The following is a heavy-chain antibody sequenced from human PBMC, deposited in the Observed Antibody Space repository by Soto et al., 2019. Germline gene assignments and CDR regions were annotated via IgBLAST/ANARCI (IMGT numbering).Heavy chain of an antibody. CDR1: GYSFSTHS. CDR3: ARGKGMEENYYYYGMDV. J-gene: IGHJ6*02. V-gene: IGHV1-3*01. Sequence: ASVKVSCKXSGYSFSTHSMHWVRQAPGQGLEWMGWINGGNGNTKYSQKFRDRVTITRDASASTGYMELSSLRSEDTAVYYCARGKGMEENYYYYGMDVWGQGTTVTVS. CDR2: INGGNGNT. D-gene: IGHD1-1*01.